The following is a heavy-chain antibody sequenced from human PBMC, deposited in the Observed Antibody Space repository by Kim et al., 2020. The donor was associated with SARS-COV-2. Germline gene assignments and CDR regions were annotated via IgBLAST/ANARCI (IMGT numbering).Heavy chain of an antibody. Sequence: KGRFTISRDNAKNSLYLQMNSLRAEDTAVYYCARQGAYYGSGSHNWFDPWGQGTLVTVSS. V-gene: IGHV3-11*03. CDR3: ARQGAYYGSGSHNWFDP. J-gene: IGHJ5*02. D-gene: IGHD3-10*01.